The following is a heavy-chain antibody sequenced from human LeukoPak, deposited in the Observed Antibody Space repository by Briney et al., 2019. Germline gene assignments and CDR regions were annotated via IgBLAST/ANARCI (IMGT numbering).Heavy chain of an antibody. V-gene: IGHV1-69*05. CDR3: ARGGEANYYDTSGYYLYYY. J-gene: IGHJ4*02. CDR2: IIPIFGTT. D-gene: IGHD3-22*01. Sequence: SVKVSCKASGGTFSNYAISWVRQAPGQGLEWMGRIIPIFGTTNYAQKFQGRVTITTDESTSTAYMEPSSLRSEDTAVYYCARGGEANYYDTSGYYLYYYWGQGTLVTVSS. CDR1: GGTFSNYA.